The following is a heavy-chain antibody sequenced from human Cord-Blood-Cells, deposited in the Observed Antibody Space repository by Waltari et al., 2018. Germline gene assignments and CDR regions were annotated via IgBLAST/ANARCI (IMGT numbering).Heavy chain of an antibody. D-gene: IGHD1-26*01. V-gene: IGHV4-34*01. CDR3: ARVGAFGWELLYYFDY. J-gene: IGHJ4*02. Sequence: QVQLQQWGAGLLKPSETLSLTCAVYGGSFSGYYWSWIRPPPGKGLEWIGEINHSGSTNYNPSLKSRVTISVDTSKNQFSLKLSSVTAADTAVYYCARVGAFGWELLYYFDYWGQGTLVTVSS. CDR1: GGSFSGYY. CDR2: INHSGST.